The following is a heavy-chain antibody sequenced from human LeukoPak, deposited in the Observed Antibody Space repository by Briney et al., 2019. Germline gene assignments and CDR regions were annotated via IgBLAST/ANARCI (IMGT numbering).Heavy chain of an antibody. D-gene: IGHD3-3*01. CDR1: GYTFTGYY. J-gene: IGHJ6*03. CDR2: INPNSGGT. V-gene: IGHV1-2*06. Sequence: ASVKVSCKASGYTFTGYYMHWVLQAPGQGLEWMGRINPNSGGTNYAQKFQGRVTMTRDTSISTAYMALTRLRSDDTAVYYCARDVSYYDFWSGYYKVGYYYYYMDVWGKGTTVTVSS. CDR3: ARDVSYYDFWSGYYKVGYYYYYMDV.